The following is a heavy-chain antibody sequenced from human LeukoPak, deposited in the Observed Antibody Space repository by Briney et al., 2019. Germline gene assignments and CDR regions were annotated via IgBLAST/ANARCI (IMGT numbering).Heavy chain of an antibody. J-gene: IGHJ4*02. D-gene: IGHD4-17*01. CDR3: ARARVNYGDYLDSGVFDY. Sequence: SETLSLTCTVSGGSISSNNYYWSWIRQHPGKGLEWIGYIYYSGSTYYNPSLKSRVTISVDTSKNQFSLKLSSVTAADTAVYYCARARVNYGDYLDSGVFDYWGQGTLVTVSS. CDR1: GGSISSNNYY. V-gene: IGHV4-31*03. CDR2: IYYSGST.